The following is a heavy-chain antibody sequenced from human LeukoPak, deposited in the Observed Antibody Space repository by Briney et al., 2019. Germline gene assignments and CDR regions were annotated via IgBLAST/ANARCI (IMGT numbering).Heavy chain of an antibody. Sequence: SVTVSCKASGFTFISSTIQWVRQARGQRLEWMGWIVVGSGNTNYAQNFQERVTITRDMSTSTAYMEVSSLRSEDTAVYYCAADLPGGAMFDPWGQGTLVTVSS. D-gene: IGHD3-16*01. CDR2: IVVGSGNT. J-gene: IGHJ5*02. CDR1: GFTFISST. V-gene: IGHV1-58*02. CDR3: AADLPGGAMFDP.